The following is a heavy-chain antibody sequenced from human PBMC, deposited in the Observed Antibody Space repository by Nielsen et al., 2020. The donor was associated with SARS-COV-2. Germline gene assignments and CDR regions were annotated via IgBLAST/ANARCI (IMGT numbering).Heavy chain of an antibody. J-gene: IGHJ6*03. D-gene: IGHD3-16*01. Sequence: GESLKISCAASGFTFSSYSMNWVRQAPGKGLEWVSSISSSSSYIYYADSVKGRFTISRDNAKNSLYLQMNSLGAEDTAVYYCARDGEIMITFGGLMDVWGKGTTVTVSS. V-gene: IGHV3-21*01. CDR2: ISSSSSYI. CDR1: GFTFSSYS. CDR3: ARDGEIMITFGGLMDV.